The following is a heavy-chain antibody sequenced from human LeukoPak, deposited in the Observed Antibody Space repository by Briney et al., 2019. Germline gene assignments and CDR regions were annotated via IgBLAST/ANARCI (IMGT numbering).Heavy chain of an antibody. CDR1: GHTFTSNF. Sequence: ASVKVSCKASGHTFTSNFVHWVRQAPGQGLEWMAVLNPSDGDTTYAQKFQGRITMTRDTSTGTVYMELSSPRSEDTAVYYCAGETDAFDYWGQGTLVTVSS. CDR3: AGETDAFDY. J-gene: IGHJ4*02. V-gene: IGHV1-46*03. CDR2: LNPSDGDT.